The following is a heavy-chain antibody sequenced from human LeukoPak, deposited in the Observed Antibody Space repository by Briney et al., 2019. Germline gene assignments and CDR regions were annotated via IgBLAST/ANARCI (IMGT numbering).Heavy chain of an antibody. J-gene: IGHJ6*02. D-gene: IGHD2-2*01. V-gene: IGHV4-31*03. CDR2: IYYSGST. CDR3: AGGGRQSTST. CDR1: GGSISSGHYC. Sequence: SQTLSLTCTVSGGSISSGHYCWSWIRQHPGGGLEWIGYIYYSGSTHYNPSLRRRVTISVATSKNQFSLTLRSVTAADTPVYYVAGGGRQSTSTWGQGTTVPVSS.